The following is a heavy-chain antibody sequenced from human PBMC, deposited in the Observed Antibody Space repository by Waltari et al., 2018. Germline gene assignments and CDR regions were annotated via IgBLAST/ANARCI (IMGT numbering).Heavy chain of an antibody. Sequence: QVQLMESGGGVVQSGQSLRLSCAVSGFIFGSRSMHWVRQVPGKGPEWLAVMSHDGSATFYAASVRGRFTISRDNSKNILYLQMNNLRIEDSALYYCARDPDEYGSPSPTFESWGQGTLVTVSS. CDR2: MSHDGSAT. CDR1: GFIFGSRS. CDR3: ARDPDEYGSPSPTFES. J-gene: IGHJ4*02. D-gene: IGHD6-13*01. V-gene: IGHV3-30*01.